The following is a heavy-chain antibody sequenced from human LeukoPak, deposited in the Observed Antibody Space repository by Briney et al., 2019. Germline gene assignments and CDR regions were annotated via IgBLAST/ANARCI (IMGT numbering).Heavy chain of an antibody. J-gene: IGHJ3*02. Sequence: SVEVSCKVSGYTLTELSMHWVRQAPGKGLEWMGGFDPEDGETIYAQKFQGRVTMTEDTSTDTAYMELSSLRSEDTAVYYCARGGYSYGYQAFDIWGQGTMVTVSS. CDR3: ARGGYSYGYQAFDI. CDR1: GYTLTELS. CDR2: FDPEDGET. D-gene: IGHD5-18*01. V-gene: IGHV1-24*01.